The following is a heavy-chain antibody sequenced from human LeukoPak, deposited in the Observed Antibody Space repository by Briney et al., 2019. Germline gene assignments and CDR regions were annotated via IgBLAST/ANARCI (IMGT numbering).Heavy chain of an antibody. CDR1: GGSFSGYY. CDR3: ARGRIAAANDAFDI. V-gene: IGHV4-34*01. D-gene: IGHD6-13*01. Sequence: SETLSLTCAVYGGSFSGYYWSWIRQSPGKGLEWIGEINHSGSTNYNPSLKSRVTISVDTSKNQFSLKLSSVTAADTAVYYCARGRIAAANDAFDIWGQGTMVTVSS. CDR2: INHSGST. J-gene: IGHJ3*02.